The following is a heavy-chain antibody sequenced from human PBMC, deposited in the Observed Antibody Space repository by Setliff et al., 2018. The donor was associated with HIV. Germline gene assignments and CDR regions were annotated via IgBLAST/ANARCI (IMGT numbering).Heavy chain of an antibody. D-gene: IGHD2-15*01. J-gene: IGHJ6*02. CDR3: AKDRSRGYCSGGSCYSYYYYYGMDV. CDR2: IWYDGSNK. V-gene: IGHV3-33*06. CDR1: GFTFSDYG. Sequence: LSLSCAASGFTFSDYGMHWVRQAPGKGLEWVAVIWYDGSNKYYADSVKGRFTISRGNSKNTLYLQMNSLRAEDTAVYYCAKDRSRGYCSGGSCYSYYYYYGMDVWGQGTTVTVSS.